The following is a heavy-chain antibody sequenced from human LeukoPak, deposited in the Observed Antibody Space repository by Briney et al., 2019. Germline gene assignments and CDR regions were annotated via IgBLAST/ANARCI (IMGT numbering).Heavy chain of an antibody. Sequence: GGSLRLSXAASGFTFDDYAMHWVRQAPGKGLEWVSGISWNSGSIGYADSVKGRFTISRDNAKNCLYLQMNSLRAEDMALYYCAKDIGSGIAGPLDYWGQGTLVTVS. CDR1: GFTFDDYA. D-gene: IGHD6-13*01. CDR2: ISWNSGSI. J-gene: IGHJ4*02. V-gene: IGHV3-9*03. CDR3: AKDIGSGIAGPLDY.